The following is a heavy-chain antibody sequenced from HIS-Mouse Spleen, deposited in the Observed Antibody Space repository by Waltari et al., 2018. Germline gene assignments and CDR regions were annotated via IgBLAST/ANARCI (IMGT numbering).Heavy chain of an antibody. V-gene: IGHV3-9*01. CDR3: AKIGGGCTNGVCYDY. J-gene: IGHJ4*02. D-gene: IGHD2-8*01. CDR2: ISWNSGSI. CDR1: GFTFYDYA. Sequence: EVHLVESGGGLVQPGRSLRLSCEASGFTFYDYAMHWVRQATGKGLEWVSGISWNSGSIGYADSVKGRCTISRDNAKNSLYLQMNSLRAEDTALYYCAKIGGGCTNGVCYDYWGQGTLVTVSS.